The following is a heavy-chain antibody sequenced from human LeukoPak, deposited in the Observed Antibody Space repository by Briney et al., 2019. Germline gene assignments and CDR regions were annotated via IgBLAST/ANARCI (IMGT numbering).Heavy chain of an antibody. CDR3: ATDLAQGYLGS. V-gene: IGHV3-15*01. CDR2: VKSKDVGATT. J-gene: IGHJ4*02. CDR1: GFTFSHVW. D-gene: IGHD1-1*01. Sequence: PGGSLRLSCAASGFTFSHVWMSWVGQAPGKGLEWVGRVKSKDVGATTDYAAPVKGRFTISRDDSKNSLYLQMDSLKTEDTAVYYCATDLAQGYLGSWGQGTLVTVSS.